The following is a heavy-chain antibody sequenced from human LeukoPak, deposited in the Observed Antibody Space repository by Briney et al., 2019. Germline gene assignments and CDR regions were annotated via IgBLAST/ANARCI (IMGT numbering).Heavy chain of an antibody. J-gene: IGHJ4*02. Sequence: SETLSLTCTVSGGSISSSSYYWGWIRQPPGKGLEWIGSIYYSGSTYYNPSLKSRVTISVDTSKNQFSLKLSSVTAADTAVYYCARDPYTGYSYGKEDYFDYWGQGTLVTVSS. V-gene: IGHV4-39*07. CDR1: GGSISSSSYY. CDR3: ARDPYTGYSYGKEDYFDY. CDR2: IYYSGST. D-gene: IGHD5-18*01.